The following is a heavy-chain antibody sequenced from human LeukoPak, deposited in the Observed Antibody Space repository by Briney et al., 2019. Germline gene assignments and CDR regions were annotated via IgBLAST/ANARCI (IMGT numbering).Heavy chain of an antibody. D-gene: IGHD2-15*01. J-gene: IGHJ4*02. CDR3: ARGPASPWYFDY. V-gene: IGHV3-53*01. CDR2: IYSGGNT. Sequence: GALRLSCAASGFTVSYNYMTWVRQAPGKGLEWVSVIYSGGNTYYADSVKGRFTISRDNSKNTLYLQMNSLRAEDTAVYFCARGPASPWYFDYWGQGTLVTVSS. CDR1: GFTVSYNY.